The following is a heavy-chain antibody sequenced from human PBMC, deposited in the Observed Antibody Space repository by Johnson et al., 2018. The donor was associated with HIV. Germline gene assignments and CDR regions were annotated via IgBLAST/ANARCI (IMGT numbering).Heavy chain of an antibody. D-gene: IGHD2-8*02. CDR1: GFTFSSYA. CDR3: ARALRVLLGAFDI. V-gene: IGHV3-30-3*01. Sequence: AQLVESGGGVVQPGRSLRLSCAASGFTFSSYAMHWVRQAPGKGLEWVAVISYDGSNKYHADSVKGRFTISRDNSKNKLYLQTNSLRAEDTALYYCARALRVLLGAFDIWGQGTMVTVSS. CDR2: ISYDGSNK. J-gene: IGHJ3*02.